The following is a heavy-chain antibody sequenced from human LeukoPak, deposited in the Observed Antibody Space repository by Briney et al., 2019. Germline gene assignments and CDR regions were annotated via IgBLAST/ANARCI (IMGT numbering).Heavy chain of an antibody. CDR1: GYTFTGYY. J-gene: IGHJ4*02. V-gene: IGHV1-2*02. Sequence: ASVKVSCKASGYTFTGYYMHWVRQAPGQGLEWMGWINPNSGGTNYAQKFQGRVTMTRDTSISTAYMELSRLRSDDTAVYYCARTSPSSIGVGYPYYFDYWGQGTLVTVSS. D-gene: IGHD3-3*01. CDR3: ARTSPSSIGVGYPYYFDY. CDR2: INPNSGGT.